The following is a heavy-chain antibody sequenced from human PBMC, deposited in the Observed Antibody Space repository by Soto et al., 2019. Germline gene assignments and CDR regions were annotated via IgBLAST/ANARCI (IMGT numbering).Heavy chain of an antibody. V-gene: IGHV1-8*01. CDR2: MNPNSGNT. J-gene: IGHJ5*02. CDR3: ARERSAAGTGWFDP. CDR1: GYTFTSYD. D-gene: IGHD6-13*01. Sequence: QVQLVQSGAEVKKPGASVKVSCKASGYTFTSYDINWVRQATGQGLEWMGWMNPNSGNTGYAQKFRGRVTMTRNTSRSTAYMELSSLRSEDTAVYYCARERSAAGTGWFDPWGQGTLVTVSS.